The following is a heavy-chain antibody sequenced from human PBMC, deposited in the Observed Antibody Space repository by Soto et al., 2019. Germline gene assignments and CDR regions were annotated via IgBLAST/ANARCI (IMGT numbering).Heavy chain of an antibody. CDR3: ARALQYSSSSYYFDY. V-gene: IGHV3-30-3*01. Sequence: QVQLVESGGGVVQPGRSLRLSCAASGFTFSSYAMHWVRQAPGKGLEWVAVISYDGSNKYYADSVKGRFTISRDNSKNTLYLQMNSLRAEDTAVYYCARALQYSSSSYYFDYWGQGTLVTVSS. D-gene: IGHD6-13*01. CDR1: GFTFSSYA. J-gene: IGHJ4*02. CDR2: ISYDGSNK.